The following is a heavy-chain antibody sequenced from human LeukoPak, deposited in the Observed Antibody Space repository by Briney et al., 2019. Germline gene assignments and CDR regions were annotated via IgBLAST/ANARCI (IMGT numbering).Heavy chain of an antibody. V-gene: IGHV4-38-2*01. CDR3: VGAHGSGIIRDY. D-gene: IGHD3-10*01. CDR1: GYLIGNGQY. Sequence: SETLFLTCGIPGYLIGNGQYWGWIWQPPGKGLEWIGNIYHSGTSYYSPSLKSRMHLTINTSKNQFSLNLTSVTATDTAVYYCVGAHGSGIIRDYWGQGLLVTVSS. J-gene: IGHJ4*02. CDR2: IYHSGTS.